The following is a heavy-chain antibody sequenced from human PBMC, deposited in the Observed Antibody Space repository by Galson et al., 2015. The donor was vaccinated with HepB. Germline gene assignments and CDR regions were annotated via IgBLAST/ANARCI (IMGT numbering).Heavy chain of an antibody. Sequence: SVKVSCKASGGTFSSYTISWVRQAPGQGLEWMGRIIPILGIANYAQKFQGRVTITADKSTSTAYMELSSLRSEDTAVYYCAREDDSSGYYYAGLDYWGQGTLVTVSS. CDR1: GGTFSSYT. J-gene: IGHJ4*02. D-gene: IGHD3-22*01. CDR2: IIPILGIA. CDR3: AREDDSSGYYYAGLDY. V-gene: IGHV1-69*04.